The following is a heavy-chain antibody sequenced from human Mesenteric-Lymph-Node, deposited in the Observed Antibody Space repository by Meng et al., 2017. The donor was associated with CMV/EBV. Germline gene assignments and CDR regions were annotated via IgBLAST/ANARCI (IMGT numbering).Heavy chain of an antibody. V-gene: IGHV4-34*01. J-gene: IGHJ4*02. CDR3: ARQGGSYYAVFDS. D-gene: IGHD1-26*01. Sequence: GSLKLSCAVYGGSFSGYYWSWIRQPPGKGLEWIGEINHSGSTNYNPSLKSRVTISVDTSKNQFSLKLSSVTAADTAVYYCARQGGSYYAVFDSWGQGTLVTVSS. CDR1: GGSFSGYY. CDR2: INHSGST.